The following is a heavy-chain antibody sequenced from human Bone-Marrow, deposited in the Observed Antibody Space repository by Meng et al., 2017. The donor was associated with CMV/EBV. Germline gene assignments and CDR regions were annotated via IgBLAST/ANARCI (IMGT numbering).Heavy chain of an antibody. D-gene: IGHD6-6*01. V-gene: IGHV3-21*06. CDR2: ISTSSSYI. J-gene: IGHJ4*02. CDR1: GFSFSSYN. CDR3: ARDAVGWDSSSSGRFDY. Sequence: GVLKISCAAAGFSFSSYNMNWVRQTPGKGLEWVSFISTSSSYIYYADSVKGRFTISRDNAKNSLYLQMNSLRAEDTAVYYCARDAVGWDSSSSGRFDYWGQGTLVTVSS.